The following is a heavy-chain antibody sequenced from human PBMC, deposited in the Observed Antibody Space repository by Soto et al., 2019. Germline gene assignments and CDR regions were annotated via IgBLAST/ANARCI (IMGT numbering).Heavy chain of an antibody. J-gene: IGHJ4*02. CDR1: GFNFSSYA. Sequence: GGSLRLSCAASGFNFSSYAMSWVRQAPGKGLEGVSAISGSGDSTYYADSVKGRFTISRDNSKNTLYLQMNSLRAEDTAVYYCAKGARRAVVVAATDYWGQGTLVTVSS. CDR2: ISGSGDST. V-gene: IGHV3-23*01. CDR3: AKGARRAVVVAATDY. D-gene: IGHD2-15*01.